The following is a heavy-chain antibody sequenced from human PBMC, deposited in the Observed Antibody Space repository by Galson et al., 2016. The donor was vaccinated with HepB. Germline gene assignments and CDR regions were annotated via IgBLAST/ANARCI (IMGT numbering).Heavy chain of an antibody. J-gene: IGHJ5*02. CDR1: GYTFTSYY. CDR3: ARAPMWDGSCSGGFCYFWFDP. D-gene: IGHD2-15*01. V-gene: IGHV1-46*03. Sequence: SVKVSCKASGYTFTSYYIHWMRQAPRQGLEWMGVINPNGGHTSYAQRFQGRVTMTSDASTTTVYMDLSSLRSEDTAVYYCARAPMWDGSCSGGFCYFWFDPWGRGTLVTVSS. CDR2: INPNGGHT.